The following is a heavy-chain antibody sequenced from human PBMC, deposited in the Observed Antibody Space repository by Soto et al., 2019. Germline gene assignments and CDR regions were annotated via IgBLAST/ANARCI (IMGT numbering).Heavy chain of an antibody. Sequence: EVLLLESGGGLVQSGGSLRLSCAASGFIFKNYAMSWVRQAPGKGLEWVSAISGSGDNTYYADSVRGRFTISRDNSKSVVFQQMVSLTAEDSAVYFCASEGGDFWSGYGGRGQGTLVTVS. CDR1: GFIFKNYA. V-gene: IGHV3-23*01. D-gene: IGHD3-3*01. J-gene: IGHJ4*02. CDR3: ASEGGDFWSGYGG. CDR2: ISGSGDNT.